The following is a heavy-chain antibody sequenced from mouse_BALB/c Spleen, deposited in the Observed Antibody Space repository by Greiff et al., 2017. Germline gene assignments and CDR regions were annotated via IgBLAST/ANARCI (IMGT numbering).Heavy chain of an antibody. Sequence: EVQLQQSGPELVKPGASVKISCKASGYSFTGYFMNWVMQSHGKSLEWIGRINPYNGDTFYNQKFKGKATLTVDKSSSTAHMELRSLASEDSAVYDCERYDGDGTYAMDDWGQGTSVTVSS. CDR3: ERYDGDGTYAMDD. V-gene: IGHV1-20*02. CDR1: GYSFTGYF. J-gene: IGHJ4*01. CDR2: INPYNGDT. D-gene: IGHD1-2*01.